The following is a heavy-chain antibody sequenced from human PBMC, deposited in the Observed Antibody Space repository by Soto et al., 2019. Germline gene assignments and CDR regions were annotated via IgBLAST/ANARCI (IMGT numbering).Heavy chain of an antibody. D-gene: IGHD2-21*02. CDR3: ARAITYCGGDCYTSAFDI. CDR2: INPNSGGT. V-gene: IGHV1-2*04. CDR1: GYTFTGYY. Sequence: GASVKVSCKASGYTFTGYYMHWVRQAPGQGLEWMGWINPNSGGTNYAQKFQGWVTITRDTSISTAYMELSRLRSDDTAVYYCARAITYCGGDCYTSAFDIWGQGTMVTVSS. J-gene: IGHJ3*02.